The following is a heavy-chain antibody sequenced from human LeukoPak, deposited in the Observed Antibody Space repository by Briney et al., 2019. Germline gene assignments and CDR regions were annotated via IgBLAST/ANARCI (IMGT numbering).Heavy chain of an antibody. CDR2: ISPGDSGI. J-gene: IGHJ5*02. CDR3: AAGGTSAP. V-gene: IGHV5-51*01. D-gene: IGHD1/OR15-1a*01. Sequence: GEPLKISCKGSGYSFTNFWIGWVRQMPGKGLEWMGVISPGDSGIRYSPSFQGQVTISVDKSISTSYLQWSSLKASDSAMYYCAAGGTSAPWGQGTLVTVSS. CDR1: GYSFTNFW.